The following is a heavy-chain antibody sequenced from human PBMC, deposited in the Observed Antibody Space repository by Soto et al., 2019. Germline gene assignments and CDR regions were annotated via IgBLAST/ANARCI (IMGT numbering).Heavy chain of an antibody. J-gene: IGHJ4*02. V-gene: IGHV4-30-4*01. Sequence: LSLTCTVSGDSVSSVGLLRACLRRRPGKGLELIGYIYHGASTDYRPPLERLMHMSPDATRSHYSLRLTSVTTVETADYFCARGRVCLDTISYFDYWGQGKLVPVGS. CDR3: ARGRVCLDTISYFDY. D-gene: IGHD1-20*01. CDR1: GDSVSSVGLL. CDR2: IYHGAST.